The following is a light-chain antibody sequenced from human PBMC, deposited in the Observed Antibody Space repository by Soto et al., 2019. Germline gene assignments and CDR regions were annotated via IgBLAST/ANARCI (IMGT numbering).Light chain of an antibody. Sequence: SSELTQPPSLSVSPGQTARVSCSGDALPKKYAYWYQQKSGQAPVLVIYEDKKRPSGIPERFSGSSSGTMATLTISGAQVEDEADYYCYSSDINGNQRDFGRGTKLTVL. CDR1: ALPKKY. J-gene: IGLJ2*01. V-gene: IGLV3-10*01. CDR2: EDK. CDR3: YSSDINGNQRD.